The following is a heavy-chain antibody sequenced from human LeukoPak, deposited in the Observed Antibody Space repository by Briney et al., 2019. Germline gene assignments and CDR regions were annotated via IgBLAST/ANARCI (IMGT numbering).Heavy chain of an antibody. CDR3: GSIAAGGTPEGLDY. CDR2: INPNSGGT. Sequence: ASVKVSCKASGYTFTGYYMHWVRQAPGQGLEWMGWINPNSGGTNYAQKFQGRVTMTRDTSISTAYMELSRLRPDDTAVYYCGSIAAGGTPEGLDYWGQGTLVTVSS. J-gene: IGHJ4*02. CDR1: GYTFTGYY. V-gene: IGHV1-2*02. D-gene: IGHD6-13*01.